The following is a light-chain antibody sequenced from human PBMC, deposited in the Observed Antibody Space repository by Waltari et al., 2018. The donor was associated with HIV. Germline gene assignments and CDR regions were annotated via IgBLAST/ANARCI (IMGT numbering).Light chain of an antibody. CDR2: LNN. J-gene: IGLJ2*01. CDR3: AAWDDSLNGRI. V-gene: IGLV1-44*01. Sequence: QSVLTQPPPASGPPGQRVTITCSGSNSNIGSITVSWFQPLPGTAPKLLIYLNNQRPSGVPDRISGAKSGTAASLAISGLQSEDEAHYYCAAWDDSLNGRIFGGGTKLTVL. CDR1: NSNIGSIT.